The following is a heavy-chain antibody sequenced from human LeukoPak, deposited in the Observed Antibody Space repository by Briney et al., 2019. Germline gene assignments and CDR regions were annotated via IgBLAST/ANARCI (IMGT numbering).Heavy chain of an antibody. Sequence: GGFLRLSCLTSVFTLTTNPMSWVRHAPWKGREWISGISGSGASTYYADSVKGRFTISRDDSRNTLYLQMNSLRGDDTAVYYCAKEGRSLQTYWGQGTLVTVSS. CDR1: VFTLTTNP. J-gene: IGHJ4*02. CDR3: AKEGRSLQTY. D-gene: IGHD5-24*01. V-gene: IGHV3-23*01. CDR2: ISGSGAST.